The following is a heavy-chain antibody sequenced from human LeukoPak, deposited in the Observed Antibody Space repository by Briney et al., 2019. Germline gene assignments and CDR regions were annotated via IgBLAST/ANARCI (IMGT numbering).Heavy chain of an antibody. D-gene: IGHD3/OR15-3a*01. Sequence: PGGSLRLSCAASGFTVSSNYMSWVRQAPGKGLEWVSVIYSVGSTDYADSVKGRFTISRDNSKNTLYPQMNSLRAEDTAVYYCARDYDFWGNNWFDPWGQGTLVTVSS. CDR1: GFTVSSNY. V-gene: IGHV3-53*01. CDR2: IYSVGST. J-gene: IGHJ5*02. CDR3: ARDYDFWGNNWFDP.